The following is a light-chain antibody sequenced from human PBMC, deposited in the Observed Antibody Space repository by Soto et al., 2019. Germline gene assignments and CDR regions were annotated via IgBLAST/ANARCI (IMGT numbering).Light chain of an antibody. J-gene: IGKJ4*01. CDR1: QSVSSN. CDR2: GAS. Sequence: EIVLTQSPGTLPLSPGERATLSCRASQSVSSNLAWYQHKPGQAXRLLIYGASTRATGIPARFSGIVSGTEFTLTISSLQSEDSAVYYGQQYNNWPPGTFGGGTKVDIK. V-gene: IGKV3D-15*01. CDR3: QQYNNWPPGT.